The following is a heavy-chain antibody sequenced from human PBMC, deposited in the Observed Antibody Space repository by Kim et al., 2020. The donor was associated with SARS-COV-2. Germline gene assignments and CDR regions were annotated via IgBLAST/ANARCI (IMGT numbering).Heavy chain of an antibody. CDR1: GFTFSSYA. V-gene: IGHV3-23*01. CDR2: ISGSGGST. CDR3: AKVVDFWSGYPYLDY. J-gene: IGHJ4*02. D-gene: IGHD3-3*01. Sequence: GGSLRLSCAASGFTFSSYAMNWVRQAPGKGLEWVSAISGSGGSTYYADSVKGRFTISRDNSKNTLYLQMNSLRAEDTAVYYCAKVVDFWSGYPYLDYWGQGTLVTVSS.